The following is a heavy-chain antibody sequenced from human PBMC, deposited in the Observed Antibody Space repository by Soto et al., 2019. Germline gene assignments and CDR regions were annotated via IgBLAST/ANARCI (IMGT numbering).Heavy chain of an antibody. D-gene: IGHD2-2*01. V-gene: IGHV3-23*01. CDR1: IFTIDSYA. Sequence: EVQLLESGGGLIQPGGSLRLSCAASIFTIDSYAMSWVRQAPGKGLEWVSSISGSGSSTYYADSVKGRVTSSKDNSRNRLFLQMNSLRAGDTAVYYCAISTRWGYYGMDVWGQGTTVTVSS. CDR3: AISTRWGYYGMDV. J-gene: IGHJ6*02. CDR2: ISGSGSST.